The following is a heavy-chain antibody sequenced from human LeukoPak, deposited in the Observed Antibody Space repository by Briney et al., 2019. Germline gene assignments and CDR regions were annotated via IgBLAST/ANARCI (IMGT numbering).Heavy chain of an antibody. J-gene: IGHJ4*02. D-gene: IGHD6-19*01. CDR3: ARRQSSGWYFDY. V-gene: IGHV4-59*08. CDR2: IYYSGIST. CDR1: GGSISSYY. Sequence: SETLSLTCTVSGGSISSYYWSWIRQPPGKGLEWIGYIYYSGISTNYNPSLKSRVTISVDTSKNQFSLKLSSVTAADTAVYYCARRQSSGWYFDYWGQGTLVTVSS.